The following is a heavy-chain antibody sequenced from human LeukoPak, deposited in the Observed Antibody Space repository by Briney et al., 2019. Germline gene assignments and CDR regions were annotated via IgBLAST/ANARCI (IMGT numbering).Heavy chain of an antibody. CDR2: ISGGGTKT. V-gene: IGHV3-23*01. CDR3: AKHRESSSDWFDP. D-gene: IGHD3-10*01. Sequence: GGSLRLSCSVAGFTFSSSAMSWVRQAPGMGLEWVSSISGGGTKTYYADSVKGRFTISRDNSKNSLYLRMNSLRVEDTAVYYCAKHRESSSDWFDPWGQGTLVTVSS. J-gene: IGHJ5*02. CDR1: GFTFSSSA.